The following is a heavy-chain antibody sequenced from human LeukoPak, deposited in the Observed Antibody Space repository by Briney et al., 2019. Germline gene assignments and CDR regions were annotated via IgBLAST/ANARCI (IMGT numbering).Heavy chain of an antibody. D-gene: IGHD3-3*01. CDR1: GFSFSSYA. J-gene: IGHJ4*02. CDR2: MSSSDDGR. Sequence: GGSLRLSCATSGFSFSSYAMSWVRQAPGKGLEWVSAMSSSDDGRYYAASVRGRFTISRDTSRSTLYLQMNSLRAEDTAFYYCVRHDFWSGFKGGDYWGQGTLVTVSS. CDR3: VRHDFWSGFKGGDY. V-gene: IGHV3-23*01.